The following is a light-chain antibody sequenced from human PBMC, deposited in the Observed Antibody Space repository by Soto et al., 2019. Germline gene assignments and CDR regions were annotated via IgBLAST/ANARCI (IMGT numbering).Light chain of an antibody. J-gene: IGLJ3*02. Sequence: QSVLTQPPSASGTPGQRVSISCSGSSSNIGSNSVYWYQQLPVTAPKLLIYSNNQRPSGVHDRFSGSKSGTSASLAISGLRSEDEADYYCAAWDDSLTAWVFGGGTKLTVL. CDR1: SSNIGSNS. V-gene: IGLV1-47*02. CDR3: AAWDDSLTAWV. CDR2: SNN.